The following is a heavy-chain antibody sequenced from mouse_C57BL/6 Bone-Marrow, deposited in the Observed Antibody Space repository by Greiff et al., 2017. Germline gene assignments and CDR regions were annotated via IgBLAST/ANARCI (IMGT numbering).Heavy chain of an antibody. V-gene: IGHV1-62-2*01. D-gene: IGHD1-1*01. CDR1: GYTFTEYT. CDR3: ARHEARGSSYGWYFDV. J-gene: IGHJ1*03. CDR2: FYPGSGSI. Sequence: QVQLQQSGAELVKPGASVKLSCKASGYTFTEYTIHWVKQRSGQGLEWIGWFYPGSGSIKYNEKFKDKATLTADKSSSTDYMELSRLTSEDSSVYFCARHEARGSSYGWYFDVWGTGTTVTVSS.